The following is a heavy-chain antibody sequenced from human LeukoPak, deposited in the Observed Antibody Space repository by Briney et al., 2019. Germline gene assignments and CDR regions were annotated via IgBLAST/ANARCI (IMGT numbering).Heavy chain of an antibody. V-gene: IGHV1-69*06. D-gene: IGHD2-2*01. J-gene: IGHJ5*02. CDR2: TIPIFGTA. CDR3: ARSSYCSSTSCYAGRDWFDP. CDR1: GGTFSSYA. Sequence: SVKVSCKASGGTFSSYAISWVRQARGQGLEWMGGTIPIFGTANYAQKFQGRVTITADKSTSTAYMELSSLRSEDTAVYYCARSSYCSSTSCYAGRDWFDPWGQGTLVTVSS.